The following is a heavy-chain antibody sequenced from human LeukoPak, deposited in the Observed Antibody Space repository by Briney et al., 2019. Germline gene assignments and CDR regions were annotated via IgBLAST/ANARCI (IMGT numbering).Heavy chain of an antibody. D-gene: IGHD6-13*01. Sequence: SETLSLTCAVYGGSFSGYYWSWIRQPPGKGLEWIGYIYYSGSTNYNPSLKSRVTISVDTSKNQFSLKLSSVTAADTAVYYCARQQQLLFDYWGQGTLVTVSS. CDR3: ARQQQLLFDY. CDR1: GGSFSGYY. J-gene: IGHJ4*02. V-gene: IGHV4-59*08. CDR2: IYYSGST.